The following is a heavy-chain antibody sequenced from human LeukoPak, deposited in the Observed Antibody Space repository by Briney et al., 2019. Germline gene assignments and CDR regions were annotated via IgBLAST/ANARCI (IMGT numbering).Heavy chain of an antibody. CDR2: ISGSGGST. J-gene: IGHJ4*02. CDR3: AKWHYYDSSSYFDY. D-gene: IGHD3-22*01. V-gene: IGHV3-23*01. Sequence: ETLSLTCAVYGGSFSGYYWSWVRQAPGKWLEWVSAISGSGGSTYYADSVKGRFTISRDNSKNTLYLQMNSLRAEDTAVYYCAKWHYYDSSSYFDYWGQGTLVTVSS. CDR1: GGSFSGYY.